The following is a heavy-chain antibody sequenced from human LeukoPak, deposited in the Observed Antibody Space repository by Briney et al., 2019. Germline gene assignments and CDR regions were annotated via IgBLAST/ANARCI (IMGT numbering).Heavy chain of an antibody. V-gene: IGHV3-30-3*01. CDR1: GVTFTGYA. CDR3: ARERGYSYGLDY. CDR2: ISYDGSNK. D-gene: IGHD5-18*01. J-gene: IGHJ4*02. Sequence: VRSLRLSCAVSGVTFTGYAMDSVPDAPRKRLERGSVISYDGSNKYYADSVKGRFTISRDNSKNTLYLQMNSLRAEDTAVYYCARERGYSYGLDYWGQGTLVTVSS.